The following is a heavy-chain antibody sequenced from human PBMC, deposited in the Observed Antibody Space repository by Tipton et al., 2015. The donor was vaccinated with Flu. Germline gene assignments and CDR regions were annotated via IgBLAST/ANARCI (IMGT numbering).Heavy chain of an antibody. CDR3: ARHSSSARGWFDP. CDR1: GDSISSGNYY. CDR2: IYSSGST. Sequence: TLSLTCTVSGDSISSGNYYWSWIRQPAGKGLEWIGYIYSSGSTNYSPSLKSRVTISVDTSKNQFSLKVSSVTAADTAVYYCARHSSSARGWFDPWGQGTLVTVSS. D-gene: IGHD1-26*01. V-gene: IGHV4-61*09. J-gene: IGHJ5*02.